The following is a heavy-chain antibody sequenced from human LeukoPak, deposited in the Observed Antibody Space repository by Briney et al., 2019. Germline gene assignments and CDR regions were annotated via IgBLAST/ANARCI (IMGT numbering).Heavy chain of an antibody. J-gene: IGHJ4*02. CDR1: GFALSSYA. CDR2: ISGNAGST. CDR3: AKGLDYGDY. Sequence: GGSLRLSCTASGFALSSYAMSWVRQAPGKGLEWVSLISGNAGSTYYADSVKGRFTISRDNSKNTLYLQMNSLRAEDTAVYYCAKGLDYGDYWGQGTLVTVSS. V-gene: IGHV3-23*01.